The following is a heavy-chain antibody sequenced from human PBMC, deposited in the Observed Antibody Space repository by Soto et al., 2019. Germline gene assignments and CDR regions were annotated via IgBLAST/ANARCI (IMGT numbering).Heavy chain of an antibody. CDR3: ARGITMVRGRWAHNWFDP. Sequence: ASVKVSCKASGYAFTSYGISWVRQAPGQGLEWMGWISAYNGNTNYAQKLQGRVTMTTDTSTSTAYMELRSLRSDDTAVYYCARGITMVRGRWAHNWFDPRGQGTPVTGSS. D-gene: IGHD3-10*01. CDR1: GYAFTSYG. J-gene: IGHJ5*02. V-gene: IGHV1-18*01. CDR2: ISAYNGNT.